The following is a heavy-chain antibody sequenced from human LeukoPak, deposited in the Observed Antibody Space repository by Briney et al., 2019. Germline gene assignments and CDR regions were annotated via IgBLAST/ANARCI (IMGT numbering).Heavy chain of an antibody. CDR2: INYSGTT. J-gene: IGHJ4*02. Sequence: SETLSLTCSVSGCSIRSGYQWGWIRQPPGKGLEWIGSINYSGTTYDNPSLRSRVTMSVDTSKNQFSLKLSSVTAADTAVYYCARHSSSWYRLFDYWGQGTLVTVSS. CDR1: GCSIRSGYQ. CDR3: ARHSSSWYRLFDY. V-gene: IGHV4-38-2*01. D-gene: IGHD6-13*01.